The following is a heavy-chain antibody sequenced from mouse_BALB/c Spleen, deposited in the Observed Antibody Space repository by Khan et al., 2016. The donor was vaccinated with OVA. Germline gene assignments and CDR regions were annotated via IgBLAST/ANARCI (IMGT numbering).Heavy chain of an antibody. Sequence: VQLKESGPGLVAPSQSLSITCTVSGFSLTSHGVHWVRQPPGKGLEWLGVIWAGGSTNYNSALMSRLSISKDSSKSQVFLKMNSLQTDATAIYYCARNREPDYFDYWGQGTTLTVSS. V-gene: IGHV2-9*02. CDR2: IWAGGST. CDR1: GFSLTSHG. CDR3: ARNREPDYFDY. J-gene: IGHJ2*01.